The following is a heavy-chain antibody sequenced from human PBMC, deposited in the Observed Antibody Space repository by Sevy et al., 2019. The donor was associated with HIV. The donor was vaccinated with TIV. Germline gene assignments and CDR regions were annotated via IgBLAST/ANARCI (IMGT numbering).Heavy chain of an antibody. CDR2: ISYDGSNK. V-gene: IGHV3-30-3*01. J-gene: IGHJ4*02. CDR3: ARGGLQWLVLNPTGYFDY. CDR1: GFTFSSYA. Sequence: GGSLRLSCAASGFTFSSYAMHWVRQAPGKGLEGVAVISYDGSNKYYADSGKGRFTISRDNSKNTLYLQMNSLRAEDTAVYYCARGGLQWLVLNPTGYFDYWGQGTLVTVSS. D-gene: IGHD6-19*01.